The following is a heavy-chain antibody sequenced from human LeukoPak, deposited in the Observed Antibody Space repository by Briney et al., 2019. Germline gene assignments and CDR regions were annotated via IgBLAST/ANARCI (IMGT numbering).Heavy chain of an antibody. Sequence: GGSLRLSCAASGFTFSSYGMHWVRQAPGKGLEWVAVISYDGSNKYYADSVKGRFTISRDNSKNTLYLQMNSLRAEDTAVYYCAKDSGYFDYWGQGTLVTVSS. J-gene: IGHJ4*02. V-gene: IGHV3-30*18. CDR3: AKDSGYFDY. CDR1: GFTFSSYG. D-gene: IGHD3-10*01. CDR2: ISYDGSNK.